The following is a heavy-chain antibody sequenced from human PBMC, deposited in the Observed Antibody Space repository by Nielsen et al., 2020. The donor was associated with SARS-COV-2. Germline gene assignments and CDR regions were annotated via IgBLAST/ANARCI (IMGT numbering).Heavy chain of an antibody. J-gene: IGHJ6*02. CDR2: ISGSGGST. Sequence: WIRQPPGKGLEWVSAISGSGGSTYYADSVKGRFTISRDNSKNTLYLQMNSLRAEDTAVYYCARDPAIRYDFWSGYLGTDYYYYGMDVWGQGTTVTVSS. D-gene: IGHD3-3*01. CDR3: ARDPAIRYDFWSGYLGTDYYYYGMDV. V-gene: IGHV3-23*01.